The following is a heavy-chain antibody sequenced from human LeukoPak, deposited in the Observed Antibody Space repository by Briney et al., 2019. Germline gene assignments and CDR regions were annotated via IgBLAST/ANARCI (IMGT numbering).Heavy chain of an antibody. D-gene: IGHD2-15*01. V-gene: IGHV4-34*01. J-gene: IGHJ5*02. CDR3: ASLVVVVAATGWFDP. CDR2: INHSGST. CDR1: GGSFSGYY. Sequence: PSETLSLTCAVYGGSFSGYYWSWIRQPPGKGLEWIGEINHSGSTNYNPSLKSRVTISVDTSKNQFSLKLSFVTAADTAVYYCASLVVVVAATGWFDPWGQGTLVTVSS.